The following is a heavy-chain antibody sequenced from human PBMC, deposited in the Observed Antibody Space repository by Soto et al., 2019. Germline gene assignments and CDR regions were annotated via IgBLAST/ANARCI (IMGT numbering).Heavy chain of an antibody. J-gene: IGHJ4*02. CDR3: ARRYGASFDY. V-gene: IGHV4-31*03. CDR2: IYYSGST. D-gene: IGHD4-17*01. Sequence: PSETLSLTCTVSGDSISSGDYYWSWIRQHPGKGLEWIGYIYYSGSTYHNPSLKSRVTMSVDTSKNQFSLKLSSVTAADTAVYYCARRYGASFDYWGQGTLVTVSS. CDR1: GDSISSGDYY.